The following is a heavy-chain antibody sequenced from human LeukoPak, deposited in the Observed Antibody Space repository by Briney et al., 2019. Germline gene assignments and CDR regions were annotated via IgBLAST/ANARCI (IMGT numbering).Heavy chain of an antibody. CDR1: GYTLSAWN. J-gene: IGHJ4*02. Sequence: ASVKVSCKASGYTLSAWNMNWVRQAPGQGLEWMGWINPSSGGTVYAQKFQGRVTMTSDTSISTVYMEPTSLRSDDTAVYFCARGERDYWGQGTLVTVSS. CDR2: INPSSGGT. V-gene: IGHV1-2*02. D-gene: IGHD1-1*01. CDR3: ARGERDY.